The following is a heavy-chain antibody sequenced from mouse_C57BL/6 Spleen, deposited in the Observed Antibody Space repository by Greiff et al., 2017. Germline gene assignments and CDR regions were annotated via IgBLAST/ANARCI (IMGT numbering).Heavy chain of an antibody. V-gene: IGHV1-82*01. CDR2: IYPGDGDT. CDR1: GYAFSSSW. Sequence: QVQLKQSGPELVKPGASVKISCKASGYAFSSSWMNWVKQRPGKGLEWIGRIYPGDGDTNYNGKFKGKATLTADKSSSTAYMQLSSLTSEDSAVYFCARREITTVVATEYWGQGTTLTVSS. CDR3: ARREITTVVATEY. D-gene: IGHD1-1*01. J-gene: IGHJ2*01.